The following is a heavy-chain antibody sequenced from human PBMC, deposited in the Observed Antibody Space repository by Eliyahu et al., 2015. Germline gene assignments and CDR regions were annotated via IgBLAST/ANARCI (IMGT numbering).Heavy chain of an antibody. CDR2: ISADALDT. D-gene: IGHD2-2*01. J-gene: IGHJ5*02. V-gene: IGHV3-43*01. CDR3: AKGRLRGPSTWFDP. CDR1: GFTFDAYT. Sequence: EVQLVESGGAVVQPGGSLRLSCAASGFTFDAYTMYWIRQAPGKGLEWVSLISADALDTYYRDSVKGRFTISRDNSKNSLYLQMNILKTEDTAFYYCAKGRLRGPSTWFDPWGQGTLVTVSS.